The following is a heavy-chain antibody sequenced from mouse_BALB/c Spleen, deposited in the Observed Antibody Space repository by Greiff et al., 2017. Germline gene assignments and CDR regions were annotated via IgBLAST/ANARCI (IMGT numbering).Heavy chain of an antibody. V-gene: IGHV2-9*02. CDR2: IWAGGST. CDR1: GFSLTSYG. J-gene: IGHJ4*01. D-gene: IGHD2-4*01. CDR3: ARDREDYDGYAMDY. Sequence: VKLVESGPGLVAPSQSLSITCTVSGFSLTSYGVHWVRQPPGKGLEWLGVIWAGGSTNYNSALMSRLSISKDNSKSQVFLKMNSLQTDDTAMYYCARDREDYDGYAMDYWGQGTSVTVSS.